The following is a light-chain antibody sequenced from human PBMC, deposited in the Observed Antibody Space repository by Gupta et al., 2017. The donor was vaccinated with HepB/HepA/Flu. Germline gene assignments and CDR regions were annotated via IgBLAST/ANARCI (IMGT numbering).Light chain of an antibody. CDR2: GAS. CDR3: QQTDTTPWT. Sequence: DIQMIQSPSFLSASVGDRVTITCRASQSITTYLNWYQQRPGKAPKVLIYGASTLQTGVPSRFSGSGSGTAFTLNISSLQPEDFATYYCQQTDTTPWTFGQGTKVEIK. V-gene: IGKV1-39*01. J-gene: IGKJ1*01. CDR1: QSITTY.